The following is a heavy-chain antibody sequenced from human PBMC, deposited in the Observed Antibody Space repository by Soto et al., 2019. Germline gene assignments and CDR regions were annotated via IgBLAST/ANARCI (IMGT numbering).Heavy chain of an antibody. CDR1: GGSISSGDYY. J-gene: IGHJ3*02. V-gene: IGHV4-30-4*01. CDR3: ARISEQMDPFAI. Sequence: QVQLQESGPGLVKPSQTLSLTCTVSGGSISSGDYYWSWIRQPPGKGLEWIGYIYYRGSTYYNPSLKRRVTTPVDTSQHLSSLQLSSVAAADSAVYDCARISEQMDPFAIWGQGTMVTVPS. CDR2: IYYRGST.